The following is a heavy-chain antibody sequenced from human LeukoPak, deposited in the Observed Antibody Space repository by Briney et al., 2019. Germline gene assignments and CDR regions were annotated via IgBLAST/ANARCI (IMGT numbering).Heavy chain of an antibody. Sequence: GGSLRLSCVASGFTFSTYSMNWVRQAPGKGLEWVSSISSSSRQRYYADSVKGRFTISRDDAKNSVYLQMNSLRAEETAVYHCVRDFNTVTTAYLQHWGQGTLVTVSS. J-gene: IGHJ1*01. V-gene: IGHV3-21*01. D-gene: IGHD4-17*01. CDR3: VRDFNTVTTAYLQH. CDR2: ISSSSRQR. CDR1: GFTFSTYS.